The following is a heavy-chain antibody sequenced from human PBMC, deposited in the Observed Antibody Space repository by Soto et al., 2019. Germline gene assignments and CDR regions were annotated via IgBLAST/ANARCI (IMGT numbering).Heavy chain of an antibody. Sequence: GVSLRLSCAASGFTFSTYAMTWVRQAPGKGLEWVSAISASGGSTYYADSVKGRFTISRDNAKNSVFLQMNSLRGEDTALYYCTRDLNHDTGPWGQGTQVTVSS. V-gene: IGHV3-23*01. CDR2: ISASGGST. CDR1: GFTFSTYA. D-gene: IGHD2-8*02. J-gene: IGHJ5*02. CDR3: TRDLNHDTGP.